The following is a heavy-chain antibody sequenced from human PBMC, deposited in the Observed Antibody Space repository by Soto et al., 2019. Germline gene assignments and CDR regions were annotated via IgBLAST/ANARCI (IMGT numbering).Heavy chain of an antibody. CDR3: ARGPRGYSYGNFDY. Sequence: QVQLQQWGAGLLKPSETLSLTCAVYGGSFSGYYWSWISQPPGKGLEWIGEINHSGSNNYNPSLKSRVTISVDTSKNQFSLKLGSVTAADTAVYYCARGPRGYSYGNFDYWGQGTLVTVSS. CDR1: GGSFSGYY. D-gene: IGHD5-18*01. CDR2: INHSGSN. J-gene: IGHJ4*02. V-gene: IGHV4-34*01.